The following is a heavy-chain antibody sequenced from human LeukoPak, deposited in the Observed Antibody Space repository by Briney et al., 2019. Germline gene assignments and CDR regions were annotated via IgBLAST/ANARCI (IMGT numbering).Heavy chain of an antibody. CDR2: IYSSGTT. CDR1: GGSLHRSF. J-gene: IGHJ4*02. CDR3: GRRPAVDGPIDN. Sequence: PSETLSLTCIVSGGSLHRSFWTWVRQPPGKGLQWIGRIYSSGTTDYSPSLKSRLTISIDTSMNQFSLRLASVTAADTAVYYCGRRPAVDGPIDNWGKGILVAVSS. D-gene: IGHD3/OR15-3a*01. V-gene: IGHV4-59*01.